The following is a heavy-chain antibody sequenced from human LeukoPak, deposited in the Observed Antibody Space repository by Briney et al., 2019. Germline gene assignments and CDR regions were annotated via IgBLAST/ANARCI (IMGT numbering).Heavy chain of an antibody. Sequence: GGSLRLSCAASGFTFSSYWMSWVRQAPGQGLEWVGGIIPIFDSAKYAQKFQDRVTITADESSNTAYMELSSLTSEDTAIYYCARGVPATIRGGSNYFDFWGQGALVTVSS. CDR2: IIPIFDSA. V-gene: IGHV1-69*01. CDR1: GFTFSSYW. CDR3: ARGVPATIRGGSNYFDF. D-gene: IGHD2-2*02. J-gene: IGHJ4*02.